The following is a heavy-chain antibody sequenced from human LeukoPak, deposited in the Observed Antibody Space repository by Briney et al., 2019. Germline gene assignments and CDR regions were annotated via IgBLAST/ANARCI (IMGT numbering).Heavy chain of an antibody. CDR2: ISSSGSTI. CDR3: ARVLGPTHY. J-gene: IGHJ4*02. CDR1: GFTFSSYE. V-gene: IGHV3-48*03. D-gene: IGHD2-8*02. Sequence: GGSLRLSCAASGFTFSSYEMNWVRQAPGKGLEWVSYISSSGSTIYYADSVKGGFTISRDNAKNSLYLQMNSLRAEDTAVYYCARVLGPTHYWGQGTLVTVSS.